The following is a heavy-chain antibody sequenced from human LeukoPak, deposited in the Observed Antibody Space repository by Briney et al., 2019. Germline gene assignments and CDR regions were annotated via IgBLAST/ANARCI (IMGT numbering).Heavy chain of an antibody. V-gene: IGHV4-59*01. CDR2: IYYSGST. CDR1: GGSISSYY. D-gene: IGHD6-19*01. CDR3: ARDRARIAVAGAPSDYYYMDV. Sequence: SETLSLTCTVSGGSISSYYWSWLRQPPGKGLEWIGYIYYSGSTNYNPSLKSRVTISVDTSKNQFSLKLSSVTAADTAVYYCARDRARIAVAGAPSDYYYMDVWGKGTTVTISS. J-gene: IGHJ6*03.